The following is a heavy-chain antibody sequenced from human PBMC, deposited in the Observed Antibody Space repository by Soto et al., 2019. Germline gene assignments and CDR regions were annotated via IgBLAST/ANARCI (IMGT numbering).Heavy chain of an antibody. CDR2: IIPIFGTA. CDR3: ARDGIAAAGNRGMDV. V-gene: IGHV1-69*06. CDR1: GGTFSSYA. J-gene: IGHJ6*02. D-gene: IGHD6-13*01. Sequence: ASVKVSCKASGGTFSSYAISWVRQAPGQGLEWMGGIIPIFGTANYAQKFQGRVTITADKSTSTAYMELSSLRSEDTAVYYCARDGIAAAGNRGMDVWGQGTTVTVSS.